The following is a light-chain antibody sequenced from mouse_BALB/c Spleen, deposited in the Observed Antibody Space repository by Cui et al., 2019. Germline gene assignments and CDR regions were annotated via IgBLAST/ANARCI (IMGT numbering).Light chain of an antibody. V-gene: IGKV6-25*01. Sequence: DIVMTQSLKLMFTSVGDRVSITCKASQDVSNAVAWYQQKPGQSPKLLIYWASTRHTGVPDRFTGSGSGTDYTLSICSVQAENLALYYCQQHNSTPVAFGSGTKLEIK. CDR3: QQHNSTPVA. CDR1: QDVSNA. J-gene: IGKJ4*01. CDR2: WAS.